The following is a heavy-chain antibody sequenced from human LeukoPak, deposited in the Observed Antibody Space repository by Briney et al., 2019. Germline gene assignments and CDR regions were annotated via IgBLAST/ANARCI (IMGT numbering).Heavy chain of an antibody. J-gene: IGHJ4*02. Sequence: PSETLSLTCTVSGGSISSGSYYWSWIRQPVGKGLEWIGRIYTSGSTNYNPSLKSRVTISVDTSKNQFSLKLSSVTAADTAVYYCAREPYSSGWYADYWGQGTLVTVSS. CDR1: GGSISSGSYY. CDR3: AREPYSSGWYADY. V-gene: IGHV4-61*02. CDR2: IYTSGST. D-gene: IGHD6-19*01.